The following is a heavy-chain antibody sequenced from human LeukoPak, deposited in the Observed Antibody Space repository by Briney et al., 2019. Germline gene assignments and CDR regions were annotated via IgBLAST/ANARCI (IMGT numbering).Heavy chain of an antibody. CDR1: GATFSSYA. CDR2: GIPIFGTA. D-gene: IGHD3-10*01. J-gene: IGHJ4*02. V-gene: IGHV1-69*01. CDR3: ARARTFGGTMVRGVD. Sequence: GASVKVSCKASGATFSSYAISWGRHGPGQGLEWMGGGIPIFGTANYAQKFQGRVTITADESTSTAYMELSSLRSEDTAVYYCARARTFGGTMVRGVDWGQGTLVTVSS.